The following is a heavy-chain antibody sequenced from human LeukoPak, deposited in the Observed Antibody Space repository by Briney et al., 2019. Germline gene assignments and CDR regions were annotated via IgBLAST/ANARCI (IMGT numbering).Heavy chain of an antibody. V-gene: IGHV3-74*01. Sequence: PGGSLRPSCAASGFTFSGYRMHWVRQAPGKGLEWVSRINIDGATTNYADSVKGRFTISRDNAKNTLHLQMNSLRADDTAVYYCVRGAVGTGVWFDPWGQGTLVTVSS. CDR2: INIDGATT. J-gene: IGHJ5*02. D-gene: IGHD1-26*01. CDR1: GFTFSGYR. CDR3: VRGAVGTGVWFDP.